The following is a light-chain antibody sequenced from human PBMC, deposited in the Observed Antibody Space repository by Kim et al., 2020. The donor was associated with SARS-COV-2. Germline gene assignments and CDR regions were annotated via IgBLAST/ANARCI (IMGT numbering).Light chain of an antibody. Sequence: SACGGDRVTISWGASQGISILLACFQQKPEKAPRSLIYDASTLQSAVPSKFSGSGSETYFSLTISSLQPEYFASYYCQQYNIYPYTFGQGTNLDI. CDR1: QGISIL. V-gene: IGKV1-16*02. CDR3: QQYNIYPYT. J-gene: IGKJ2*01. CDR2: DAS.